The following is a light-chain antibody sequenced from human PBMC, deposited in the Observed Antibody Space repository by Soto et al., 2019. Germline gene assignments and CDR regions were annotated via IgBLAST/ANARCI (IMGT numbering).Light chain of an antibody. CDR3: QHVGGSLPVT. V-gene: IGKV3-20*01. CDR1: QSFNSIY. CDR2: GAS. J-gene: IGKJ5*01. Sequence: EITLEQSVGTVSLSQREKATLSCMSIQSFNSIYLAWYQQKPGQAPRLLIYGASSRATGIPDRFSGSWSGTDFTLTICRLEPEDLAVYYCQHVGGSLPVTFGEGTRLEVK.